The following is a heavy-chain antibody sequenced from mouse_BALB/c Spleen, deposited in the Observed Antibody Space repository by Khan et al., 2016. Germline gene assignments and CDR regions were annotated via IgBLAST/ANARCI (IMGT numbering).Heavy chain of an antibody. V-gene: IGHV5-6-3*01. CDR2: INSNGGST. CDR1: GFTFSTYG. CDR3: ARETYRYYFAY. D-gene: IGHD2-14*01. Sequence: EVELVESGGGLVQPGGSLKLSCAASGFTFSTYGMSWVRQTPDKRLELVATINSNGGSTYYPDSVKGRFTISRANAKNTLYLQMSSLKSEDTAMYYCARETYRYYFAYWGQGTTLTVSS. J-gene: IGHJ2*01.